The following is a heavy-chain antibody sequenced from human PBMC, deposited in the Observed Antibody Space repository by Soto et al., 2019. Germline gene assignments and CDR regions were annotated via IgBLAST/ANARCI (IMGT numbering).Heavy chain of an antibody. Sequence: SETLSLTCTVSGGSVSSGSYYWSWIRQPPGKGLEWIGYIYYSGSTNYNPSLKSRVTISVDTSKNQFSLKLSSVTAEDTAVYYCAKDRFFVARGLIDYWGQGTLVTVSS. V-gene: IGHV4-61*01. CDR2: IYYSGST. J-gene: IGHJ4*02. D-gene: IGHD2-21*01. CDR3: AKDRFFVARGLIDY. CDR1: GGSVSSGSYY.